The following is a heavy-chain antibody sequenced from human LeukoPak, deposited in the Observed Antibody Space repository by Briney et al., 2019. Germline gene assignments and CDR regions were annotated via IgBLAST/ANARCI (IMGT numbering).Heavy chain of an antibody. J-gene: IGHJ4*02. CDR3: ARYRLAAADDY. D-gene: IGHD6-13*01. CDR2: ISSSGSTI. CDR1: GFTFSDYY. V-gene: IGHV3-11*01. Sequence: GGSLRLSCAASGFTFSDYYMSWIRQAPGKGLEWVSYISSSGSTIYYADSVKGRFTISRDNSKNTLYLQMNSLRAEDTAVYYCARYRLAAADDYWGQGTLVTVSS.